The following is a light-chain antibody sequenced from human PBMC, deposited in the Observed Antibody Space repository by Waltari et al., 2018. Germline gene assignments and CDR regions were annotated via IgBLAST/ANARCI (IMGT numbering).Light chain of an antibody. J-gene: IGKJ2*03. V-gene: IGKV6-21*01. CDR1: HSIGGR. CDR2: YAS. Sequence: ILLTQSPEFQSATLKEKVTITCRASHSIGGRLHWYQQKPEQSPKMLIIYASKSFSGVPSRFSGSGSGTDFTLTIDGLEAEDAATYYCQHSDSLPYSFGQGTKLEIK. CDR3: QHSDSLPYS.